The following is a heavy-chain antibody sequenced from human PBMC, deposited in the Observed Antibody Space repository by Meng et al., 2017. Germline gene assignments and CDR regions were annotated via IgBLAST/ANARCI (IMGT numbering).Heavy chain of an antibody. J-gene: IGHJ4*02. CDR3: AKDEGGSYYGIEY. V-gene: IGHV3-43D*03. Sequence: GESLKISCAASGFTFDDYAMHWVRQAPGKGLEWVSLISWDGGSTYYADSVKGRFTISRDNSKNSLYLQMNSLRAEDTALYYWAKDEGGSYYGIEYWGQGTPVTVSS. CDR1: GFTFDDYA. CDR2: ISWDGGST. D-gene: IGHD1-26*01.